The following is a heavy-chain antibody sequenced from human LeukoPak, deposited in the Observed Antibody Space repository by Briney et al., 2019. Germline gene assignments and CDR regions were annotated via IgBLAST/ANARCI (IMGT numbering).Heavy chain of an antibody. Sequence: GGSLRLSCEASGFTFSSHYMQWVRQAPGKGLVWVSGIKTDGSSTRYADSVKGRFTISRDNAKNTLYLQMNSLRAEDTAVYYCARDMVRASAAAGGFDYWGQGTLVTVSS. D-gene: IGHD3-10*01. CDR3: ARDMVRASAAAGGFDY. J-gene: IGHJ4*02. CDR2: IKTDGSST. V-gene: IGHV3-74*01. CDR1: GFTFSSHY.